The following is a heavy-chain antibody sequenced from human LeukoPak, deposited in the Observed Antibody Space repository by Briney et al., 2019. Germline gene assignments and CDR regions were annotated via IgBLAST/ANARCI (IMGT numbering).Heavy chain of an antibody. CDR3: AKVETSGGANCYALDY. CDR1: RFTFSSSW. D-gene: IGHD2-2*01. CDR2: IKQDGSVK. J-gene: IGHJ4*02. Sequence: GGSLRLSCTASRFTFSSSWMNWVRQSPGKGLEWVACIKQDGSVKYYADSVKGRFTISRDNAESSLDLQMNSLRAEDTAVYYCAKVETSGGANCYALDYWGQGTLVTVSS. V-gene: IGHV3-7*03.